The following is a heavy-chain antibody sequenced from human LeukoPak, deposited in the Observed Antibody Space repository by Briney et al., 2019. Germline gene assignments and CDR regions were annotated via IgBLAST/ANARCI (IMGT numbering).Heavy chain of an antibody. CDR1: GGTFSIYA. Sequence: GASVKVSCTASGGTFSIYAISWVRQAPGQGLEWMGGIIPIFGTANYAQKFQGRVTITADESTSTAYMELSSLRSEDTAVYYCAREDWGSFDYWGQGTLVTVSS. J-gene: IGHJ4*02. CDR2: IIPIFGTA. D-gene: IGHD7-27*01. V-gene: IGHV1-69*01. CDR3: AREDWGSFDY.